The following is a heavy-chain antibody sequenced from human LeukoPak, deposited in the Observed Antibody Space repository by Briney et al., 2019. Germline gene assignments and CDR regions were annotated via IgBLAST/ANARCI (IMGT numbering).Heavy chain of an antibody. J-gene: IGHJ6*02. CDR2: ISSSSSYI. CDR1: GFTFSSYS. D-gene: IGHD2-2*01. CDR3: ARDLLPAASGDYYGMDV. V-gene: IGHV3-21*01. Sequence: GGSLRLSCAASGFTFSSYSMNWVRQAPAKGLEWVSSISSSSSYIYYADSVKGRFTISRDNAKNSLYLQMNSLRAEDTAVYYCARDLLPAASGDYYGMDVWGQGTTVTVSS.